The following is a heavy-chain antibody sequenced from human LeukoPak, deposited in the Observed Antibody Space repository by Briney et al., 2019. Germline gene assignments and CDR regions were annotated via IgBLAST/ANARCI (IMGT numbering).Heavy chain of an antibody. CDR1: GGSFSGYY. Sequence: SETLSLTCAVYGGSFSGYYWSWIRQPPGKGLEWIGEINHSGSTNYNPSLKSRVTISVDTSKNQFSLKLNSVTAADMAVYYCAREWSSDGSGSYFDFWGQGTLVTVSS. CDR3: AREWSSDGSGSYFDF. J-gene: IGHJ4*02. V-gene: IGHV4-34*01. D-gene: IGHD3-10*01. CDR2: INHSGST.